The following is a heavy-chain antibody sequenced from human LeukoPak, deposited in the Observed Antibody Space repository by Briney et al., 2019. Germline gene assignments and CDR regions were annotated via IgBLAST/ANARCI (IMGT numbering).Heavy chain of an antibody. CDR3: ARVAGYSSGWLTG. J-gene: IGHJ4*02. CDR2: INPSGGST. CDR1: GYTFTSYY. V-gene: IGHV1-46*01. Sequence: GASVKVSCKASGYTFTSYYRHWVRQAPGQELEWMGIINPSGGSTSYAQKFQGRVTMTTDTSTSTAYMELRSLRSDDTAVYYCARVAGYSSGWLTGWGQGTLVTVSS. D-gene: IGHD6-19*01.